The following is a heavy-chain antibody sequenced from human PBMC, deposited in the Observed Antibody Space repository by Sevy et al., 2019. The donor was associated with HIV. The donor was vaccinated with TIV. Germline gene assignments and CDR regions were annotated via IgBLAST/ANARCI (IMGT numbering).Heavy chain of an antibody. Sequence: GGSLRLSCEASGFTFSAHAFHWVRQPPGKGLEWVALISYDGTNKYSSDSVKGRFTISRDNSRNTVYLHINSLSFEDTAVYYCAKEAGYTSGWSPGNSWGQGTLVTVSS. D-gene: IGHD6-19*01. J-gene: IGHJ4*02. CDR1: GFTFSAHA. CDR3: AKEAGYTSGWSPGNS. V-gene: IGHV3-30-3*02. CDR2: ISYDGTNK.